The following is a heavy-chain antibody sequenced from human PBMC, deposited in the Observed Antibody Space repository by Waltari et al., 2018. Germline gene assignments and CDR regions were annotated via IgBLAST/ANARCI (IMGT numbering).Heavy chain of an antibody. D-gene: IGHD2-2*01. CDR1: GGSFSGYY. J-gene: IGHJ5*02. CDR3: ARGGYCSSTSCPPSSHNWCDP. Sequence: QVQLQQWGAGLLKPSETLSLTCAVYGGSFSGYYWSWIRQPPGKGLEWIGEINHSGSTTYNPSLKRRVTLSVDTSKNQFCRELSAVTASDAAVYYCARGGYCSSTSCPPSSHNWCDPWGQGTLVTVSS. V-gene: IGHV4-34*01. CDR2: INHSGST.